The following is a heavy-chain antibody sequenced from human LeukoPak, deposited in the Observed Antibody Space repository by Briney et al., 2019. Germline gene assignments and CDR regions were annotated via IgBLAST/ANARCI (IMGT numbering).Heavy chain of an antibody. Sequence: SQTLSLTCAVSGGSISSSGYSWSWIRQPPGKGLEWIGYIYHSGITYYNPSLKSRVTMSLDRSKNQFSLKLTSVTAADTAVYYCARRVVAIFYFDYWGQGALVTVSS. J-gene: IGHJ4*02. V-gene: IGHV4-30-2*01. CDR2: IYHSGIT. CDR1: GGSISSSGYS. CDR3: ARRVVAIFYFDY. D-gene: IGHD3-3*01.